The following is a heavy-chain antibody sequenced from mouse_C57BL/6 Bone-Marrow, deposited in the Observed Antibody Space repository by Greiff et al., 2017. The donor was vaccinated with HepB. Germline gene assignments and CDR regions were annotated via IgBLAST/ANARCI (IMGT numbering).Heavy chain of an antibody. J-gene: IGHJ4*01. V-gene: IGHV1-26*01. D-gene: IGHD2-4*01. CDR2: INPNNGGT. Sequence: VQLQQSGPELVKPGASVKISCKASGYTFTDYYMNWVKQSHGKSLEWIGDINPNNGGTSYNQKFKGKATLTVDKSSSTAYMELRSLTSEDSAVYYCAGCYDYGRDYAMDYWGPGTSVTVSS. CDR1: GYTFTDYY. CDR3: AGCYDYGRDYAMDY.